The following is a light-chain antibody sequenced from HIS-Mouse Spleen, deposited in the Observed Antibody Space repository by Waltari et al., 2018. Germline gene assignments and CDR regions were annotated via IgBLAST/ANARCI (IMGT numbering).Light chain of an antibody. CDR3: YSTDSSGNHRV. J-gene: IGLJ2*01. Sequence: SYELTQPPSVSVSPGQTARITCSGDALPKKYAYWYQQKSGQAPVLGIYEDSKRPSGIPERFSGSRSGTMATLTISGAQVEDEADYYCYSTDSSGNHRVFGGGTKLTVL. CDR2: EDS. CDR1: ALPKKY. V-gene: IGLV3-10*01.